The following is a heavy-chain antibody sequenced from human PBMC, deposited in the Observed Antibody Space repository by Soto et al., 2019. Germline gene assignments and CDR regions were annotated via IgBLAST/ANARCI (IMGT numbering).Heavy chain of an antibody. Sequence: ASVKVSCKASGYTFTSYGISWVRQAPGQGLEWMGRISAYNGNTNYAQNLQGRGTMTTDTSTSTAYMVLRSLRSDDTAVYYCARGGSVHSGPEAGRFTRDYFYGMDVWGQGTTVTVSS. CDR3: ARGGSVHSGPEAGRFTRDYFYGMDV. CDR1: GYTFTSYG. V-gene: IGHV1-18*01. D-gene: IGHD3-16*02. CDR2: ISAYNGNT. J-gene: IGHJ6*02.